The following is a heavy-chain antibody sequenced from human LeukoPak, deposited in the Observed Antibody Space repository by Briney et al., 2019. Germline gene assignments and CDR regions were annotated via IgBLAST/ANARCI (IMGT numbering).Heavy chain of an antibody. CDR1: DSPSITNT. CDR3: ARHLFYGDFDY. D-gene: IGHD4/OR15-4a*01. Sequence: GEPLNSSGKPPDSPSITNTFSGFPQMPGKGLEWMGRIDPSDSYTNNSPSFQGHVTISADKSISTAYLQWSSLKASDTAMYYCARHLFYGDFDYWGQGTLVTVSS. J-gene: IGHJ4*02. CDR2: IDPSDSYT. V-gene: IGHV5-10-1*01.